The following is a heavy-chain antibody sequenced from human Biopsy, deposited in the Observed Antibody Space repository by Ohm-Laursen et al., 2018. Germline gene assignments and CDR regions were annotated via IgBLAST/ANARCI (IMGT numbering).Heavy chain of an antibody. CDR3: VRELKTGTAEAWYFDL. CDR1: GASVKTSGYF. J-gene: IGHJ2*01. V-gene: IGHV4-31*03. D-gene: IGHD3-9*01. CDR2: ISYNERT. Sequence: TLSLTFSVSGASVKTSGYFWAWIRQRPGKGLEWIGYISYNERTHYNPSLTSRLAISFDTSNNRISLQLRSVSVADTAVYYCVRELKTGTAEAWYFDLWGRGSPVTVPS.